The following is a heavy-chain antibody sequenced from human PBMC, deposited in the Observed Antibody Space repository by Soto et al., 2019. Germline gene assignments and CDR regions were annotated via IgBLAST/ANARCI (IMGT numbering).Heavy chain of an antibody. CDR3: ARVKRITMIVVVINGAFDI. J-gene: IGHJ3*02. D-gene: IGHD3-22*01. V-gene: IGHV1-18*01. CDR2: ISAYNGNT. Sequence: ASVKVSCKASGYTFTSYGISWVRQAPGQGLEWMGWISAYNGNTNYAQKLQGRATMTTDTSTSTAYMELRSLRSDDTAVYYCARVKRITMIVVVINGAFDIWGQGTMVTVSS. CDR1: GYTFTSYG.